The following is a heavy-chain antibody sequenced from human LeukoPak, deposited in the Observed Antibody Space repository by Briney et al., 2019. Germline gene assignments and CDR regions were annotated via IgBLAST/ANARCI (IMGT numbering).Heavy chain of an antibody. CDR2: INPNSGGA. J-gene: IGHJ4*02. D-gene: IGHD5-12*01. Sequence: ASVKVSCKASGSTFTSYYMHWVRQAPGQGLEWMGWINPNSGGADYGQKYQGRVTMTRDTSISTAYMELSRLTSDYTAIYYCASGYDWGLYWGQGTLVTVSS. CDR3: ASGYDWGLY. CDR1: GSTFTSYY. V-gene: IGHV1-2*02.